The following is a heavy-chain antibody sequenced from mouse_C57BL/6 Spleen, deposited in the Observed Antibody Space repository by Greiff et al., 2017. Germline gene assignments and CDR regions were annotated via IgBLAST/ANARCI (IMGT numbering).Heavy chain of an antibody. D-gene: IGHD2-1*01. V-gene: IGHV5-4*01. CDR2: ISDGGSYT. J-gene: IGHJ1*03. Sequence: DVQLVESGGGLVKPGGSLKLSCAASGFTFSSYAMSWVRQTPAKRLEWVATISDGGSYTYYPDNVKGRFTISRDNAKNNLYLQMSHLKSEDTAMYYCARVYGNYGYFDGWGTGTTVTVSS. CDR3: ARVYGNYGYFDG. CDR1: GFTFSSYA.